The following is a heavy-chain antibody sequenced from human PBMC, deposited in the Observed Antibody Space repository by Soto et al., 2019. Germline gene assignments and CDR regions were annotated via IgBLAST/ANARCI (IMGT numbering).Heavy chain of an antibody. D-gene: IGHD5-12*01. CDR2: ISGSGGST. Sequence: GGSLRLSCAASGFTFSSYAMSWVRQAPGKGLEWVSAISGSGGSTYYADSVKGRFTISRDNSKNTLYLQMNSLRAEDKAVYYCAKGGTGLLATRREGYYYYYYGMDVWGQGTTVTVSS. CDR1: GFTFSSYA. CDR3: AKGGTGLLATRREGYYYYYYGMDV. J-gene: IGHJ6*02. V-gene: IGHV3-23*01.